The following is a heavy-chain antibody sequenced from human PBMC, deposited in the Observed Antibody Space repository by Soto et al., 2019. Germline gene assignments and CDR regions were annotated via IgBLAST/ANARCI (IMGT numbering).Heavy chain of an antibody. V-gene: IGHV3-23*01. CDR1: GFTFSTHA. Sequence: EVQLLESGGGLVQPGGSLRLSCAASGFTFSTHAMIWVRQAPGKGLNWVSTVDVGGGSTYYTDSVQGRFTVSRDNSKNTVYLQLNNLRAEDTAIYFCARDSGPAGGGAFDIWGQGTMVNVS. J-gene: IGHJ3*02. D-gene: IGHD6-25*01. CDR2: VDVGGGST. CDR3: ARDSGPAGGGAFDI.